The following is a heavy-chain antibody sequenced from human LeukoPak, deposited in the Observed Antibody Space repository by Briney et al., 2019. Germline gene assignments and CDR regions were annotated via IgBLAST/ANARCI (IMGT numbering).Heavy chain of an antibody. CDR1: GFTFSDYY. J-gene: IGHJ4*02. V-gene: IGHV3-11*01. CDR2: ISGSGSTF. CDR3: ARRAGAYSHPYDY. D-gene: IGHD4/OR15-4a*01. Sequence: GGSLRLSCAASGFTFSDYYMSWIRQTPGKGLEWVSYISGSGSTFYYADSVKGRFTISRDNAKNTLYLQMNSLRAEDTAVYYCARRAGAYSHPYDYWGQGTLVTVSS.